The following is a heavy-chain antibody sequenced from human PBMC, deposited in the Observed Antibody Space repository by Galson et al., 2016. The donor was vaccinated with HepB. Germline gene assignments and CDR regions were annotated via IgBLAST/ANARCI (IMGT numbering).Heavy chain of an antibody. CDR2: IYSGGRT. V-gene: IGHV3-53*01. CDR1: GFAVNSDY. D-gene: IGHD2-21*02. Sequence: SLRLSCAVSGFAVNSDYTNWIRQAPGKGLEWISVIYSGGRTTYGDSVKGRFTISRDRSNNTLSLQMNSLRAEDTAVYYCARGPTVTFYGGPTWFDLWGRGTVVTVSS. CDR3: ARGPTVTFYGGPTWFDL. J-gene: IGHJ2*01.